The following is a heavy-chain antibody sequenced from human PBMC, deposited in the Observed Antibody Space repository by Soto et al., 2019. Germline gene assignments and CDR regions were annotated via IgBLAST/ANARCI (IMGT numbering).Heavy chain of an antibody. J-gene: IGHJ4*02. V-gene: IGHV4-39*01. CDR3: AKNLPRTGRFDY. Sequence: SETLSLTCTLSGASITSTTYLWAWIRQPPGKGLEWVGSIYYSGRTYYNPSLRSRVTISVDRSKNQFSLTMSSVTAADTAVYYCAKNLPRTGRFDYWGQGTSVTVSS. CDR1: GASITSTTYL. CDR2: IYYSGRT.